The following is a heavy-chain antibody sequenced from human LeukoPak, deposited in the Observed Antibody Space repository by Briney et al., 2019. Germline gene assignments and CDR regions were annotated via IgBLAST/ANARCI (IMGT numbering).Heavy chain of an antibody. J-gene: IGHJ3*02. Sequence: SETLSLTCTVSGGSISSGDYYWSWIRQPPGKGLEWIGYIYNSGGTYYNPSLKSRVTMSVDTSKNQFSLKLSSVTAADTAVYFCARGPWRVNAFDIWGQGTMVTVSS. CDR1: GGSISSGDYY. V-gene: IGHV4-30-4*01. CDR2: IYNSGGT. D-gene: IGHD2-21*01. CDR3: ARGPWRVNAFDI.